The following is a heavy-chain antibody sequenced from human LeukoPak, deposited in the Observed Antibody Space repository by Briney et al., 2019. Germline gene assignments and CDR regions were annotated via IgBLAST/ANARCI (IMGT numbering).Heavy chain of an antibody. Sequence: GGSLRLSCAASGFTFSSYSMNWVRQAPGKGLEWVPSISSSSSYIYYADSVKGRFTISRDNAKNSLYLQMNSLRAEDTAVYYCARAWELLYIDYWGQGTLVSVSS. V-gene: IGHV3-21*01. D-gene: IGHD1-26*01. CDR2: ISSSSSYI. J-gene: IGHJ4*02. CDR3: ARAWELLYIDY. CDR1: GFTFSSYS.